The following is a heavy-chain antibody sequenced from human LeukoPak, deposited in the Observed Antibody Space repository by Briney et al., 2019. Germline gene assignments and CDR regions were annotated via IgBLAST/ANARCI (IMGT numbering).Heavy chain of an antibody. J-gene: IGHJ6*03. CDR3: ARDYSSGWYRDYYYYMDV. CDR2: ISYDGSNK. V-gene: IGHV3-30*04. CDR1: GFTFSNYA. D-gene: IGHD6-19*01. Sequence: GGSLRLSCAASGFTFSNYAMHWVRQAPGKGLEWVAVISYDGSNKYYADSVKGRFTISRDNSKNTLYLQMNSLRAEDTAVYYCARDYSSGWYRDYYYYMDVWGKGTTVTVSS.